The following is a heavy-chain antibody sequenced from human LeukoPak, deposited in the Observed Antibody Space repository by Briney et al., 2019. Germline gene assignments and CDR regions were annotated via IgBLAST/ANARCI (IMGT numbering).Heavy chain of an antibody. J-gene: IGHJ5*02. Sequence: GGSLRLSCAASGFTFSSYAMSWVRQAPGKRLEWVSAISGSGGTTYYADSVKGRFTISRDNSKNTLYLQMYSLRAEDTAVYYCAKPQVLPPKWFDPWGQGTLVTVSS. CDR2: ISGSGGTT. CDR1: GFTFSSYA. V-gene: IGHV3-23*01. CDR3: AKPQVLPPKWFDP.